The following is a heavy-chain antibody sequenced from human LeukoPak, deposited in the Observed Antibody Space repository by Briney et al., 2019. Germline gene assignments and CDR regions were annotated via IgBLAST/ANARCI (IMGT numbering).Heavy chain of an antibody. CDR1: GFTFSSYA. Sequence: GGSLRLSCAASGFTFSSYAMSWVRQAPGKGLEWVAVISYDGSNKYYADSVKGRFTISRDNSKNTLYLQMNSLRAEDTAVYYCVKDVDIWGQGTMVTVSS. J-gene: IGHJ3*02. CDR3: VKDVDI. CDR2: ISYDGSNK. V-gene: IGHV3-30*18.